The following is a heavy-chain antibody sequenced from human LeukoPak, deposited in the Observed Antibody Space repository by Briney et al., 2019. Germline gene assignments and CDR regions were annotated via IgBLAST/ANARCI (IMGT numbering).Heavy chain of an antibody. J-gene: IGHJ6*03. CDR3: ARNETTGLQRTPYYHSYVDV. Sequence: SETLSLTCTVSGGSITNNAYYWAWIRQPPGKGLEWIGSIYYSGSTYYNPSLKSRLTISVDTSKNQFSLNLNSVTAADTAVYYCARNETTGLQRTPYYHSYVDVWGKGTTVTVSS. CDR2: IYYSGST. CDR1: GGSITNNAYY. V-gene: IGHV4-39*01. D-gene: IGHD4-11*01.